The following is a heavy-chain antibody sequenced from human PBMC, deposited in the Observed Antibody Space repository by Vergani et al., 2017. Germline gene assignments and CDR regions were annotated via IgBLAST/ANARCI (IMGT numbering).Heavy chain of an antibody. V-gene: IGHV4-59*01. J-gene: IGHJ6*03. D-gene: IGHD2-2*01. CDR3: ARAVVPAARYYYYYMDV. Sequence: QVQLQESGPGLVKPSETLSLTCTVSGGSISSYYWSWIRQPPGKGLEWIGYIYYSGSTNYNPSLKSRVTISEDTSKNQFSLKLSSVTAADTAVYYCARAVVPAARYYYYYMDVWGKGTTVTVSS. CDR1: GGSISSYY. CDR2: IYYSGST.